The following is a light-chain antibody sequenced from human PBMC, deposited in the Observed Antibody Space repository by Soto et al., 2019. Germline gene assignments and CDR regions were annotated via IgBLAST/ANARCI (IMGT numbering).Light chain of an antibody. CDR1: QSVSSSY. CDR2: GAS. J-gene: IGKJ3*01. V-gene: IGKV3-20*01. Sequence: EIVLTQSPGTLSLSPGERATLSCRASQSVSSSYLAWYQQKPGQAPRLLIYGASSRATGIPDRFSGSGSGTDFTLTISRPEPEDFTAYYCQQYGSSPPVTFGPGTKVDIK. CDR3: QQYGSSPPVT.